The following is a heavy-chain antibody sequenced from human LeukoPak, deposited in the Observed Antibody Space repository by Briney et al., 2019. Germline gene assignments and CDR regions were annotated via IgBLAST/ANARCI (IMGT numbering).Heavy chain of an antibody. CDR2: IRYDGSNK. V-gene: IGHV3-30*02. Sequence: GGPLRLSCAASGFPFSSYRMLCVRPAPGKGLEWVAFIRYDGSNKYYADSVKGRFTISRDNSKNTLYLQMNSLRAEDTAVYYCLWFGETHAWWGQGTLVTVSS. CDR1: GFPFSSYR. D-gene: IGHD3-10*01. J-gene: IGHJ4*02. CDR3: LWFGETHAW.